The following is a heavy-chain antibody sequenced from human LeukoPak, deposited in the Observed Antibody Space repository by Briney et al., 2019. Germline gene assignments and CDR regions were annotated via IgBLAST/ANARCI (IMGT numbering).Heavy chain of an antibody. Sequence: GGSLRLSCAASGFTFSSYAMSWVRQAPGKGLEWVSAISGSGGSTYYADSVKGRFTISRDNSKDTLYLQMNSLRAEDTAVYYCAKDPPDSTGYYPFAYWGQGTLVTVSS. J-gene: IGHJ4*02. D-gene: IGHD3-22*01. V-gene: IGHV3-23*01. CDR3: AKDPPDSTGYYPFAY. CDR1: GFTFSSYA. CDR2: ISGSGGST.